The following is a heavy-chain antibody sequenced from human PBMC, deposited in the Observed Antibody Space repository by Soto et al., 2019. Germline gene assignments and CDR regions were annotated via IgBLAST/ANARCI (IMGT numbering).Heavy chain of an antibody. CDR3: ARVVVVVVAATCWFDP. CDR2: IKQDGSEK. Sequence: LRLSCAASGFTFSSYWMSWVRQAPGRGLEWVANIKQDGSEKYYVDSVKGRFTISRDNAKNSLYLQMNSLRAEDTAVYYCARVVVVVVAATCWFDPWGQGTLVTVSS. CDR1: GFTFSSYW. V-gene: IGHV3-7*03. D-gene: IGHD2-15*01. J-gene: IGHJ5*02.